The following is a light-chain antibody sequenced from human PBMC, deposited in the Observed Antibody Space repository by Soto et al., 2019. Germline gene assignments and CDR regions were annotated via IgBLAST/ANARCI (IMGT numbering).Light chain of an antibody. Sequence: QSALTQPRSVSGSPRQSVTISCTGTSSDVGGYDFVSWYQQHPGKAPKLMISDVSKRPSGVPDRFSGSKSGNTASLTISGFQAEDEADYYCCSYAGDLALFGGGTKLTVL. CDR1: SSDVGGYDF. V-gene: IGLV2-11*01. CDR2: DVS. CDR3: CSYAGDLAL. J-gene: IGLJ2*01.